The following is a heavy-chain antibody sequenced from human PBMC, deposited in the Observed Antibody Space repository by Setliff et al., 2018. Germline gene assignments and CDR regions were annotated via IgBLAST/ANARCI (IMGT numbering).Heavy chain of an antibody. V-gene: IGHV4-59*13. Sequence: SETLSLTCAVSGASFSDYYWNWIRQPPWKGLEWIGYVHYSGDSNYNPSLKSRVTMSVDTSKNQFSLNLRSVTPADTALYYCAKSSGSSSSTNLEYLGPGTQVTVSS. CDR1: GASFSDYY. J-gene: IGHJ4*02. CDR3: AKSSGSSSSTNLEY. CDR2: VHYSGDS. D-gene: IGHD6-6*01.